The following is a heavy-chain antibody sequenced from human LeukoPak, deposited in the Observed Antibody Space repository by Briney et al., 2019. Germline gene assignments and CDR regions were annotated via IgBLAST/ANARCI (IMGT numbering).Heavy chain of an antibody. CDR2: IYYSGST. Sequence: PSQTLSLTCTVSGGSISSGGYYWSWIRQHPGKGLEWIGYIYYSGSTYYNPSLKSRVTISVDTSKNQFSLKLSSVTAADTAVYYCAREGSGYSISWYYYYYGMDVWGKGTTVTVSS. V-gene: IGHV4-31*03. D-gene: IGHD6-13*01. J-gene: IGHJ6*04. CDR1: GGSISSGGYY. CDR3: AREGSGYSISWYYYYYGMDV.